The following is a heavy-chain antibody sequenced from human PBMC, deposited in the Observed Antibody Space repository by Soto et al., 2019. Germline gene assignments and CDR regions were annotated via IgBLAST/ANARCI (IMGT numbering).Heavy chain of an antibody. CDR1: GGSISSSSYY. V-gene: IGHV4-39*01. CDR2: IYYSGST. J-gene: IGHJ6*02. D-gene: IGHD3-3*01. CDR3: ARQGSYYDFWSGYLGDGMDV. Sequence: QLQLQESGPGLVKPSETLSLTCTVSGGSISSSSYYWGWIRQPPGKGLEWIGSIYYSGSTYYNPSLKRRVTIAVDTSKNQFSLKLSSVTAADTAVYYCARQGSYYDFWSGYLGDGMDVWGQGTTVTVSS.